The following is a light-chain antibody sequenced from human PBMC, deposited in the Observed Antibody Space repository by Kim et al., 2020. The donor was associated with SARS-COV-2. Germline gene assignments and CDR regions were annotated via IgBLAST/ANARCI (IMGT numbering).Light chain of an antibody. J-gene: IGKJ1*01. CDR3: QQTYTSWT. CDR1: QRIASY. CDR2: GAS. V-gene: IGKV1-39*01. Sequence: SASGGGRVTITCRASQRIASYLHWYQQKPGKAPNLLIYGASSLQSGVPSRFSGSGSGTDFTLTISSLHPEDFATYYCQQTYTSWTFGPGTKVDIK.